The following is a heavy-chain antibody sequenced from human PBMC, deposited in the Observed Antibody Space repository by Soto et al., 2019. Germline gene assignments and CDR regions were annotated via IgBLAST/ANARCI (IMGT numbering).Heavy chain of an antibody. CDR3: ARGVVVPAASYYYYYYMDV. CDR1: GYTFTRYD. J-gene: IGHJ6*03. CDR2: MNPNSGNT. Sequence: ASVKVSCKASGYTFTRYDINWVRQATGQGLEWMGWMNPNSGNTGYAQKFQGRVTMTRNTSISTAYMELSSLRSEDTAVYYCARGVVVPAASYYYYYYMDVWGKGTTVTVSS. D-gene: IGHD2-2*01. V-gene: IGHV1-8*01.